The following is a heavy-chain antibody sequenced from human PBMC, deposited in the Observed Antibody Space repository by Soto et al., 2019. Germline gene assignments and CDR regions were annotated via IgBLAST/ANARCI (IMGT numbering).Heavy chain of an antibody. CDR3: AKDFRYYYDSSGYYLNSFYYYGMDV. J-gene: IGHJ6*02. CDR1: GFTVSSNY. Sequence: GGSLRLSCAASGFTVSSNYMSWVRRAPGKGLEWVSVIYSGGSTYYADSVKGRFTISRDNSKNTLYLQMNSLRAEDTAVYYCAKDFRYYYDSSGYYLNSFYYYGMDVWGQGTTVTVSS. V-gene: IGHV3-53*05. CDR2: IYSGGST. D-gene: IGHD3-22*01.